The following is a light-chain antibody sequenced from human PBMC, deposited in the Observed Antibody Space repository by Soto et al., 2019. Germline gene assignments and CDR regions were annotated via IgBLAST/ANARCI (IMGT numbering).Light chain of an antibody. CDR3: MQPLQTTWT. J-gene: IGKJ1*01. CDR2: WAS. V-gene: IGKV4-1*01. CDR1: XRFXYSSNNKNY. Sequence: DSVMTQSPDSLAVSLGXXAXXXXXXXXRFXYSSNNKNYLAWYQQKPGRPPKLLIYWASTRESGVPDRFSGSGSGTAFTLTISRVEAEDVGVYYCMQPLQTTWTFGRGTKVDI.